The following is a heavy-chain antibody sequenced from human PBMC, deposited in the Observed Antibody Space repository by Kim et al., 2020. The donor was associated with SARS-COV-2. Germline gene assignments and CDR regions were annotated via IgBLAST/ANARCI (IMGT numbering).Heavy chain of an antibody. Sequence: GGSLRLSCAASGFTFSNAWMSWVRQAPGKGLEWVGRIKSKTDGGTTDYAAPVKGRFTISRDDSKNTLYLQMNSLKTEDTAVYYCTRTYYYDSSGYYYSDYWGQGTLVTVSS. CDR1: GFTFSNAW. CDR2: IKSKTDGGTT. D-gene: IGHD3-22*01. J-gene: IGHJ4*02. V-gene: IGHV3-15*01. CDR3: TRTYYYDSSGYYYSDY.